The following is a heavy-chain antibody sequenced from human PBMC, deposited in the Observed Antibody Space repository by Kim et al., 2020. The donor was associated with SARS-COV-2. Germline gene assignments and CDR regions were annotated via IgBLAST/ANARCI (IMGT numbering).Heavy chain of an antibody. CDR3: ARGRSIAARTLTKGPYYMDV. Sequence: SETLSLTCAVYGGSFSGYYWSWIRQPPGKGLEWIGEINHSGSTNYNPSLKSRVTISVDTSKNQFSLKLSSVTAADTAVYYCARGRSIAARTLTKGPYYMDVWGKGTTVTVSS. V-gene: IGHV4-34*01. CDR1: GGSFSGYY. CDR2: INHSGST. J-gene: IGHJ6*03. D-gene: IGHD6-6*01.